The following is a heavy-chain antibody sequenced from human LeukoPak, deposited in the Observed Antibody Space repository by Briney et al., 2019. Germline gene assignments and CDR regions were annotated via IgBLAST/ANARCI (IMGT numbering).Heavy chain of an antibody. Sequence: GGSLRLSCAASGFTFDDYAMHWVRQAPGKGLEWVSGISWNSGSIGYADSVKGRFTISRDNAKNSLYLQMNSLRAEDTAVYYCASLFNRGHGYWGQGTLVTVSS. J-gene: IGHJ4*02. CDR3: ASLFNRGHGY. V-gene: IGHV3-9*01. D-gene: IGHD3-10*01. CDR1: GFTFDDYA. CDR2: ISWNSGSI.